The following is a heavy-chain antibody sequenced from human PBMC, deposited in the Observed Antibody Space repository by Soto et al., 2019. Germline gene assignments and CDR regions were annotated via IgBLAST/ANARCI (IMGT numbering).Heavy chain of an antibody. CDR3: AKDQASAQAAFDS. CDR1: GFSFNVYG. Sequence: GGSLRLTCAASGFSFNVYGMHWFRQAPDKGLDWVALISYNGSNKSYSDSVKCRFTISRDHSKNTLFLQMNSLRADDTAVYYCAKDQASAQAAFDSWCQGPLLTVSS. V-gene: IGHV3-30*18. J-gene: IGHJ4*02. D-gene: IGHD6-25*01. CDR2: ISYNGSNK.